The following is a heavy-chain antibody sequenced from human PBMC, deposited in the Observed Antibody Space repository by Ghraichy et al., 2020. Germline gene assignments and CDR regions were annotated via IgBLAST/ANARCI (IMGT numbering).Heavy chain of an antibody. V-gene: IGHV3-21*01. CDR2: ISSSSSYI. D-gene: IGHD1-7*01. Sequence: LSLTCAASGFTFSSYSMNWVRQAPGKGLEWVSSISSSSSYIYYADSVKGRFTISRDNAKNSLYLQMNSLRAEDTAVYYCARSGRSIGTTDYYYYYGMDVWGQGTTVTVSS. CDR1: GFTFSSYS. CDR3: ARSGRSIGTTDYYYYYGMDV. J-gene: IGHJ6*02.